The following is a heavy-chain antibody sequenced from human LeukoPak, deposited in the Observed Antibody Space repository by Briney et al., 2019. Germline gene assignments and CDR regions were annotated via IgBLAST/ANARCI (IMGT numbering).Heavy chain of an antibody. J-gene: IGHJ4*02. V-gene: IGHV4-59*01. CDR1: GGSITSYF. CDR3: ARRYDY. CDR2: IYYGGST. Sequence: SETLSLTCTVSGGSITSYFWSWVRQPPGKGLEWIGYIYYGGSTNYNPSLKSRVTISVDTSKNQFSLKLSSVTAADTAVYYCARRYDYWGQGTLVTVSS. D-gene: IGHD1-26*01.